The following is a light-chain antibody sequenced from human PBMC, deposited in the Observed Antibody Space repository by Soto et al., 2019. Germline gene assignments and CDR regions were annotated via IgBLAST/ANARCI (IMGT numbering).Light chain of an antibody. CDR2: GAS. V-gene: IGKV3-20*01. J-gene: IGKJ1*01. Sequence: EIVLTQSPGSLSLSPGQRATLSCRASQSVDTTFFAWHQKKPGQAPMLLIYGASKRATGIPDRFSGSGSGTDFPLIISRLEPEYFALYYCQQYMSSVTFGQGTKVEIK. CDR3: QQYMSSVT. CDR1: QSVDTTF.